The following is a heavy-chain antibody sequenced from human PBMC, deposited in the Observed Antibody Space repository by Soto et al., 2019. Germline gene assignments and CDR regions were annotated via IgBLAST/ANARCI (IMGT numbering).Heavy chain of an antibody. D-gene: IGHD5-12*01. CDR1: GVSISSSSYY. Sequence: SATLSNTCTVSGVSISSSSYYWGWIRPPAGKGLEWIGSIYYSGSTYYNPSLKSRVTISVDTSKNQFSLKLSSVTAADTAVYYCARGSVAATIMAGNFFDYWGQGTLVTVSS. J-gene: IGHJ4*02. CDR3: ARGSVAATIMAGNFFDY. CDR2: IYYSGST. V-gene: IGHV4-39*01.